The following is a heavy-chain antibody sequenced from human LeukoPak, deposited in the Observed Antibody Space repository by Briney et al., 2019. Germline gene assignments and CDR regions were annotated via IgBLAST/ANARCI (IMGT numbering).Heavy chain of an antibody. D-gene: IGHD6-13*01. V-gene: IGHV4-59*01. CDR2: LYYSGST. Sequence: SETLSLTCTVSGGSISSYYWSWIRQPPWKGLEWIGSLYYSGSTNYNPSLKSRVTISVDTSKNQFSLKLSSVTTADTAVYYCARSGGIAPPYWGQGTLVTVSS. J-gene: IGHJ4*02. CDR1: GGSISSYY. CDR3: ARSGGIAPPY.